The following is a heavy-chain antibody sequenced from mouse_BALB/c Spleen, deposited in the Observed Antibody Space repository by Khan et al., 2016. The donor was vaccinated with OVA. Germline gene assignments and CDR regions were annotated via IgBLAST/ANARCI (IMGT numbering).Heavy chain of an antibody. CDR3: ARDFHYYGSRGALDY. D-gene: IGHD1-1*01. Sequence: VPLQESGAELARPGASVKMSCKATGYTFTGYSMHWIKQRPGQGLEWIGYISPSNAYTNYNQKFKDKATLTADKSSSTAYMQLSSLTSEDSAVYYCARDFHYYGSRGALDYWGQGTSVTVST. V-gene: IGHV1-4*01. CDR2: ISPSNAYT. CDR1: GYTFTGYS. J-gene: IGHJ4*01.